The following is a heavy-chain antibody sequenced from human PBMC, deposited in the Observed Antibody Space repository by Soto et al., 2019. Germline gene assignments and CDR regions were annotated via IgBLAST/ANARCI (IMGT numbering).Heavy chain of an antibody. CDR2: ISSSSSYI. CDR1: GFTFSSYS. J-gene: IGHJ4*02. V-gene: IGHV3-21*01. CDR3: ARAGYSYGYFDY. D-gene: IGHD5-18*01. Sequence: EVQLVESGGGLVKPGGSLRLSCAASGFTFSSYSMNWVRQAPGKGLEWVSSISSSSSYIYYADSVKGRFTISRDNAKNSLYLQMNSLRAEDTAVYYCARAGYSYGYFDYWGQGTLVTVSS.